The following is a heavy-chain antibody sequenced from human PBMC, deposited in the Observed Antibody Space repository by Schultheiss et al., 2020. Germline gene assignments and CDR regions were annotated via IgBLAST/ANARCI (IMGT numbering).Heavy chain of an antibody. V-gene: IGHV3-73*01. J-gene: IGHJ4*02. CDR3: TTAYYDSSGYYIDY. D-gene: IGHD3-22*01. Sequence: GGSLRLSCAASGFTFSGSAMHWVRQASGKGLEWVGRIRSKANSYATAYAASVKGRFTISRDDSKNTAYLQMNSLKTEDTAVYYCTTAYYDSSGYYIDYWGQGTLVTVSS. CDR2: IRSKANSYAT. CDR1: GFTFSGSA.